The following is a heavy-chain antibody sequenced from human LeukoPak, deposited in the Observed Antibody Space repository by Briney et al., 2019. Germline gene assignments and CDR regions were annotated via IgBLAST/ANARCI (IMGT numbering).Heavy chain of an antibody. J-gene: IGHJ4*02. CDR3: ASGFSSSPYFDY. CDR1: GFTFSTYY. D-gene: IGHD6-6*01. V-gene: IGHV3-21*01. CDR2: ITGSSSYI. Sequence: GGSLRLSCAASGFTFSTYYMNWVRQAPGKGLEWVSFITGSSSYIYYTDSVKGRFTVSRDNAKNSLFLQMNSLRDEDTAVYYCASGFSSSPYFDYWGQGTLVTVSS.